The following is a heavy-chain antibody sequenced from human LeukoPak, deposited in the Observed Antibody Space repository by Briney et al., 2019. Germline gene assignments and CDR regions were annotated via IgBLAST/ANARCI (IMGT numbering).Heavy chain of an antibody. CDR1: GDSMTRGGYY. V-gene: IGHV4-31*03. Sequence: SETLSLTCTVSGDSMTRGGYYWSWVRQHPGKGLEWVGFIYHSGTTFYNPSLESRATISVDTSQNQFSLKLTSVTAADTAVYYCARAVDYRNYFDYWGQGTLVTVSS. CDR3: ARAVDYRNYFDY. CDR2: IYHSGTT. D-gene: IGHD4-11*01. J-gene: IGHJ4*02.